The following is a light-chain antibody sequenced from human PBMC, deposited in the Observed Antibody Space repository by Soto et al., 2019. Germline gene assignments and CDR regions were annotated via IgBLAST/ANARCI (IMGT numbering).Light chain of an antibody. CDR1: QTISSC. CDR3: QQSYGTPT. CDR2: SAS. V-gene: IGKV1-39*01. J-gene: IGKJ3*01. Sequence: DSQMTQSPSSLSAYVGARVTITCRASQTISSCLNWYQVRPGKAPKLLIFSASTLQSGVPSRFSGSGSGTDFTLTISSLQPEDFATYYCQQSYGTPTFGPGTKVNI.